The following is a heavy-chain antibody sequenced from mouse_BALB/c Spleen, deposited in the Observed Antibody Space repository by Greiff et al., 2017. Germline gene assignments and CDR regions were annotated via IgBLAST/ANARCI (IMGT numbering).Heavy chain of an antibody. CDR1: GDSITSGY. Sequence: EVQVVESGPSLVKPSQTLSLTCSVTGDSITSGYWNWIRKFPGNKLEYMGYISYSGSTYYNPSLKSRISITRDTSKNQYYLQLNSVTTEDTATYYCARRGLGYGNFAWFAYWGQGTLVTVSA. CDR3: ARRGLGYGNFAWFAY. D-gene: IGHD2-1*01. J-gene: IGHJ3*01. CDR2: ISYSGST. V-gene: IGHV3-8*02.